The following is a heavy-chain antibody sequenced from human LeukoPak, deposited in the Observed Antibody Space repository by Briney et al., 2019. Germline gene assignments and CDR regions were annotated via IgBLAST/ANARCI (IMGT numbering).Heavy chain of an antibody. J-gene: IGHJ4*02. CDR2: IKQDGSEK. V-gene: IGHV3-7*01. D-gene: IGHD2-2*01. Sequence: QTGGSLRLSCAASGFTFSSYWMSWVRQAPGKGLEWVANIKQDGSEKYYVDSVKGRFTISRDNAKNSLYLQMNSLRAEDTAVYYCARDQLGVVPAAFFDYWGQGTLVTVSS. CDR1: GFTFSSYW. CDR3: ARDQLGVVPAAFFDY.